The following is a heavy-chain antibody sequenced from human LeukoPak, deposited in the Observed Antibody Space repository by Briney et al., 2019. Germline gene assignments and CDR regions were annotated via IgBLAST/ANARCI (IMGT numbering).Heavy chain of an antibody. D-gene: IGHD2-15*01. V-gene: IGHV1-18*01. Sequence: GASVKVSCKASGYTFTSYGISRVRQAPGQGLEWMGWISAYNGNTNYAQKLQGRVTMTTDASTSTAYMELRSLRSDDTAVYYCARERGVVVVAATKRATWFDPWGQGTLVTVSS. CDR2: ISAYNGNT. CDR3: ARERGVVVVAATKRATWFDP. J-gene: IGHJ5*02. CDR1: GYTFTSYG.